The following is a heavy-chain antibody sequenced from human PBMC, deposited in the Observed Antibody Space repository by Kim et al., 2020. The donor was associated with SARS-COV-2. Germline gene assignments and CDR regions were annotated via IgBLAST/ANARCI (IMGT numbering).Heavy chain of an antibody. CDR2: IYHSGST. D-gene: IGHD3-10*01. Sequence: SETLSLTCTVSGYSISSGYYWGWIRQPPGKGLEWIGSIYHSGSTYYNPSLKSRVTISVDTSKNQFSLKLSSVTAADTAVYYCARGGTVLWFGEPVDYWGQGTLVTVSS. V-gene: IGHV4-38-2*02. CDR1: GYSISSGYY. J-gene: IGHJ4*02. CDR3: ARGGTVLWFGEPVDY.